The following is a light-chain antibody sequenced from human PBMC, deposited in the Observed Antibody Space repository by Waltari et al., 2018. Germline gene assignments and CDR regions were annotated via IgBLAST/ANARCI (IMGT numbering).Light chain of an antibody. J-gene: IGKJ1*01. Sequence: DLVMTQTPLSSLVSLGQPASISCRSSQSLVDTDRNTYLSWLHHMPCQPPRLLYYKVTNRFSGVPDRFSCSGAGTDFTLKISRVEAEDVGIYYCAQATHFPRTFGQGTKVEI. V-gene: IGKV2-24*01. CDR1: QSLVDTDRNTY. CDR3: AQATHFPRT. CDR2: KVT.